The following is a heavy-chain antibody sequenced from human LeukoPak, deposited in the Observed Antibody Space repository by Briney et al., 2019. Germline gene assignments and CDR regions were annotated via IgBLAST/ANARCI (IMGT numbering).Heavy chain of an antibody. CDR2: INPNSGGT. D-gene: IGHD2-15*01. V-gene: IGHV1-2*02. J-gene: IGHJ5*02. CDR1: GYTFTGYY. Sequence: ASVKVSCKASGYTFTGYYMHWVRQAPGQGLEWMGWINPNSGGTNYAQKFQGRVTMTRDTSISTAYMELSRLRSDDTAVYYCARLDDLGYCSGGSCYSGWYDPWGQGTLVTVSS. CDR3: ARLDDLGYCSGGSCYSGWYDP.